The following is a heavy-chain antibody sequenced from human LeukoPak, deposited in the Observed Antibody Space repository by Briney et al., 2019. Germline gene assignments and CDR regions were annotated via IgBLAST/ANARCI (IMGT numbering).Heavy chain of an antibody. V-gene: IGHV2-5*02. D-gene: IGHD3-22*01. CDR3: ARRQAGYDSCGYSP. CDR2: IYWDDDK. Sequence: SGPTLVNPTQTLTLTCTFSGFSLSTRGVGVGWIRQPPGKALEWLALIYWDDDKRYSPSLKSRLTITKDTSKNQVVLTMTNMDPVDTATYYCARRQAGYDSCGYSPWGQGTLVTVSS. J-gene: IGHJ5*02. CDR1: GFSLSTRGVG.